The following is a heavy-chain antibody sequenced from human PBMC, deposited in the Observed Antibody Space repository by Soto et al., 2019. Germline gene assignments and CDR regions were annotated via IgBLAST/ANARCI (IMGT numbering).Heavy chain of an antibody. CDR3: ARREIQGPIDY. J-gene: IGHJ4*02. CDR2: IYYSGTT. D-gene: IGHD1-26*01. V-gene: IGHV4-28*01. Sequence: SETLSLTCAFSGYSISSSNWWGWIRQPPGKGLEWIGYIYYSGTTYYNPSLKSRVTMSVDTSKNQFSLKLTSVTAVDTAVYYCARREIQGPIDYWGQGTLVTVSS. CDR1: GYSISSSNW.